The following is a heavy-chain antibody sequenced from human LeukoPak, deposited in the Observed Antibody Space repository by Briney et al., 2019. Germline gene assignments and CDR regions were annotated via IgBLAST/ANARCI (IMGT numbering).Heavy chain of an antibody. D-gene: IGHD1-26*01. CDR2: INYEGSTT. V-gene: IGHV3-74*01. J-gene: IGHJ4*02. Sequence: GGSLRLSCAASGITLSNYWMHWVRQVPGKGLVWVSRINYEGSTTSYADSVKGRFTISRDNAKKSLHLQMNSLRAEDTAVYYCARDLSVGAKPDLGFDYWGQGTLVTVSS. CDR3: ARDLSVGAKPDLGFDY. CDR1: GITLSNYW.